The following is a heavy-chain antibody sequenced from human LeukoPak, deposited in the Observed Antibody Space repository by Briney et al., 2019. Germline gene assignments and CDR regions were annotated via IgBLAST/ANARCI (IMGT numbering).Heavy chain of an antibody. CDR2: ISAYNGNT. Sequence: VKVSCKASGYTFTSYGISWVRQAPGQGLEWMGWISAYNGNTNYAQKLQGRVTMTTDTSTSTAYMELRSLRSDDTAVYYCARDSTKGTYWYFDLWGRGTLVTVSS. CDR1: GYTFTSYG. V-gene: IGHV1-18*01. CDR3: ARDSTKGTYWYFDL. J-gene: IGHJ2*01. D-gene: IGHD5/OR15-5a*01.